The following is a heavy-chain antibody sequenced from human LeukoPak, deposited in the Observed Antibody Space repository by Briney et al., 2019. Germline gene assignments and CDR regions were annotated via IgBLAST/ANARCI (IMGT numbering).Heavy chain of an antibody. CDR2: IASKTDGGTT. Sequence: GGSLRLSCAASGFTFTSYSMNWVRQAPGKGLEWVGRIASKTDGGTTDYAAPVKGRFTISRDDSKNTLFLQMNSLKTEDTAVYYCTTGIRGDCGQGTLVTVSS. V-gene: IGHV3-15*04. CDR3: TTGIRGD. CDR1: GFTFTSYS. J-gene: IGHJ4*02.